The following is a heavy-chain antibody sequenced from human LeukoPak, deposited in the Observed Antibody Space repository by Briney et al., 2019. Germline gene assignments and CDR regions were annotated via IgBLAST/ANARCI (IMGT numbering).Heavy chain of an antibody. CDR2: INSDGSTT. CDR1: GFTFSSYW. J-gene: IGHJ3*02. V-gene: IGHV3-74*01. Sequence: GGSLRLSCAASGFTFSSYWMHWVRQALWKGLVWVSRINSDGSTTSYADSVKGRFTISRDNAKNTLYLQMNSLRAEDTAVYYCARDTADDAFDIWGQGTMVTVSS. CDR3: ARDTADDAFDI.